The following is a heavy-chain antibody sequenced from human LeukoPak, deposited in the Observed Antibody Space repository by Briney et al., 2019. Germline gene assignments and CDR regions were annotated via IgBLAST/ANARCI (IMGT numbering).Heavy chain of an antibody. Sequence: GGSLRLSCAASGFTFSSYWMHWVRQAPGKGLVWVSRINSDESSTSYADSVKGRFTISRDNAKNTLYLQMNSLRAEDTAVYYCARDIGVGAPYFDYWGQGTLVTVS. CDR1: GFTFSSYW. D-gene: IGHD1-26*01. CDR2: INSDESST. CDR3: ARDIGVGAPYFDY. J-gene: IGHJ4*02. V-gene: IGHV3-74*01.